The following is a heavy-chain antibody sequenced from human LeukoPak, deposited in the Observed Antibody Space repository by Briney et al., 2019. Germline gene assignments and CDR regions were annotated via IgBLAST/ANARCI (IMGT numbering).Heavy chain of an antibody. CDR3: ARVRILSDYFFDY. J-gene: IGHJ4*02. V-gene: IGHV3-7*04. Sequence: PGGSLRLSCAASGFTFSSYWMSWVRQAPGKGLEWMANIKQDGSEKYYVDSVKGRFTISRDNARNSVYLQMNSLRDEDTAVYYCARVRILSDYFFDYWGQGTLVTVAS. CDR2: IKQDGSEK. D-gene: IGHD2-15*01. CDR1: GFTFSSYW.